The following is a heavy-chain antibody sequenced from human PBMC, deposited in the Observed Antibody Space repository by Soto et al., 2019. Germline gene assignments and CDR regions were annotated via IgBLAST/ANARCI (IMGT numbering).Heavy chain of an antibody. D-gene: IGHD6-19*01. CDR2: ISGSGGST. Sequence: EVQLLESGGGLVQPGGSLRLSCAASGFTFSSYAMSWVRQAPGKGLEWVSAISGSGGSTYYADSVKGRFTISRDNSKNTLDLQMNSLRAEDTAVYYCAKRSLGAVDGSKYWYFDLGGRGTLVTVSS. CDR1: GFTFSSYA. V-gene: IGHV3-23*01. CDR3: AKRSLGAVDGSKYWYFDL. J-gene: IGHJ2*01.